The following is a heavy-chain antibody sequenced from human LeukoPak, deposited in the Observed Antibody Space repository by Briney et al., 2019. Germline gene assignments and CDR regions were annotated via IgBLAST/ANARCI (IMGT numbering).Heavy chain of an antibody. D-gene: IGHD5-12*01. V-gene: IGHV3-23*01. CDR2: ISGSGGST. J-gene: IGHJ4*02. CDR3: ASRVATIEVVDY. Sequence: GGSLRLSCAASGFTFSSYAMSWVRQAPGKGLGWVSAISGSGGSTYYADSVKGRFTISRDNSKNTLYLQMNSLRAEDTAVYYCASRVATIEVVDYWGQGTLVTVSS. CDR1: GFTFSSYA.